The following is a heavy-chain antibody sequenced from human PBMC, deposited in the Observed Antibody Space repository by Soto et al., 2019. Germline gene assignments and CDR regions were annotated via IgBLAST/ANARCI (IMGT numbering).Heavy chain of an antibody. CDR1: GDSISSGYY. CDR3: ARTDNVGYYPYF. D-gene: IGHD3-3*01. CDR2: IYHSGTA. J-gene: IGHJ4*01. Sequence: SETLSLTCAVSGDSISSGYYWAWIRQPPGKGLEGIGSIYHSGTAYYNPSPKSRVITSIDTSKNQLSLQLSSVAAADSAVYYSARTDNVGYYPYF. V-gene: IGHV4-38-2*01.